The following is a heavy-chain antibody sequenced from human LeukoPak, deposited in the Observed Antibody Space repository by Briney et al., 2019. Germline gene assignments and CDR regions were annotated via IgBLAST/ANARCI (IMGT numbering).Heavy chain of an antibody. J-gene: IGHJ4*02. CDR2: ISSSGSTI. CDR3: VRDRGYCSGGTCYALWDY. V-gene: IGHV3-11*04. Sequence: GGSLRLSCAASGFTFSDYYMSWIRQAPGKGLEWVSHISSSGSTIYYADSVKGRFTISRDNAKNSLYLQMNSLRAEDTAMYYCVRDRGYCSGGTCYALWDYWGQGTLVTVSS. D-gene: IGHD2-15*01. CDR1: GFTFSDYY.